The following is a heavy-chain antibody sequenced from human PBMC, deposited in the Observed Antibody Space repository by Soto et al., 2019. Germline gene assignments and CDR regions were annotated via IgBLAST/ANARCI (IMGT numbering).Heavy chain of an antibody. D-gene: IGHD3-16*01. CDR3: VRDGPQTLRDWFDP. Sequence: SETLSLTCTVSGASISGFYWSWIRKSAGKGLEWIGRIYATGTTDYNPSLKSRVMMSVDTSKKQFSLKLRSVTAADTAVYYCVRDGPQTLRDWFDPWGQGISVTVSS. CDR2: IYATGTT. V-gene: IGHV4-4*07. CDR1: GASISGFY. J-gene: IGHJ5*02.